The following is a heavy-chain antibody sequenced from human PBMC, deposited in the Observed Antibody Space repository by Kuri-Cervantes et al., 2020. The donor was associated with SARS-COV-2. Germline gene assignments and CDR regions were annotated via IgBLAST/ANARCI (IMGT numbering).Heavy chain of an antibody. CDR2: ISWNSGSI. J-gene: IGHJ4*02. Sequence: SLKISCAASGFTFSSYGMHWVRQAPGKGLEWVSGISWNSGSIGYADSVKGRFTISRDNAKNSLYLQMNSLRAEDTALYYCAKALCGGDCYSGYYFDYWGQGTLVTVSS. D-gene: IGHD2-21*02. V-gene: IGHV3-9*01. CDR3: AKALCGGDCYSGYYFDY. CDR1: GFTFSSYG.